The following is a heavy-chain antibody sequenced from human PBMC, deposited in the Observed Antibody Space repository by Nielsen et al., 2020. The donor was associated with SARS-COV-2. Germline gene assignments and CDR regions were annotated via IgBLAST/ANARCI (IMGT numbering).Heavy chain of an antibody. J-gene: IGHJ4*02. CDR3: ARDQQYYDILTGYYKSDYFDY. D-gene: IGHD3-9*01. CDR2: IRYDGSNK. Sequence: VRQAPGKGLEWVAFIRYDGSNKYYADSVKGRFTISRDNSKNTLYLQMNSLRAEDTAVYYCARDQQYYDILTGYYKSDYFDYWGQGTLVTVSS. V-gene: IGHV3-30*02.